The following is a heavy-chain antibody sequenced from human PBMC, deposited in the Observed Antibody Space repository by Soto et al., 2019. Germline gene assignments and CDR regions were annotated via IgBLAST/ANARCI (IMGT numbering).Heavy chain of an antibody. Sequence: ASVKVSCKASGGTFSSYAISWVRQAPGQGLEWMGGIIPIFGTANYAQKFQGRVTITADESTSTAYMELSSLRSEDTAVYYCHCPQYPAPVPNDYWGQGTLVTVSS. CDR2: IIPIFGTA. J-gene: IGHJ4*02. D-gene: IGHD2-2*01. CDR1: GGTFSSYA. V-gene: IGHV1-69*13. CDR3: HCPQYPAPVPNDY.